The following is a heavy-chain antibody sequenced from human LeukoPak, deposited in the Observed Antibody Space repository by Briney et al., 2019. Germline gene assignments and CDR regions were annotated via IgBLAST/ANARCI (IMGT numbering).Heavy chain of an antibody. CDR2: LSGSGPST. J-gene: IGHJ4*02. Sequence: QPGGSLRLSCSASGFTFISYAMSSGRHAPGKGLEWVSTLSGSGPSTSSPDAVKGPFTITRDNPKNTLYLKMNSLRAEDTARYYCAKQKGYCSGGSCYYSDYWGQGTLVTVSS. D-gene: IGHD2-15*01. CDR3: AKQKGYCSGGSCYYSDY. CDR1: GFTFISYA. V-gene: IGHV3-23*01.